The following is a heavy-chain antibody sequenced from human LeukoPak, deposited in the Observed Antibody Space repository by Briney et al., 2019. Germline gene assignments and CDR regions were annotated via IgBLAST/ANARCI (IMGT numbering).Heavy chain of an antibody. CDR1: GGTFSSYA. Sequence: ASVKVSCKASGGTFSSYAISWVRQAPGQGLEWMGGIIPIFGTANYAQKFQGRVTITTDESTSTAYMELSSLRSEDTAVYYCARVCRDGYLMDYWGQGTLDTVSS. V-gene: IGHV1-69*05. CDR3: ARVCRDGYLMDY. J-gene: IGHJ4*02. CDR2: IIPIFGTA. D-gene: IGHD5-24*01.